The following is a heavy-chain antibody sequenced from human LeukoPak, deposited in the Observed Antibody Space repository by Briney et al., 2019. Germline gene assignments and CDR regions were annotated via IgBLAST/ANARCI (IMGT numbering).Heavy chain of an antibody. CDR2: IYYRGST. V-gene: IGHV4-31*01. D-gene: IGHD2-15*01. Sequence: SQTLSLTCTLAAGSLTRVGYYWGWLRQHPGRGLEWIGYIYYRGSTYYNPSLKSPVTISVDASKNRSSLKLSSVTAADWAVYYCAGGWSQNGMAVWGQGTTVTVSS. CDR3: AGGWSQNGMAV. J-gene: IGHJ6*02. CDR1: AGSLTRVGYY.